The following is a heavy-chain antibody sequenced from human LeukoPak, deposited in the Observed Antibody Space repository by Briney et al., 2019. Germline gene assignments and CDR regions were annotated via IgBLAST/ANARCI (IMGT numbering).Heavy chain of an antibody. D-gene: IGHD3-10*01. CDR1: GGSLSTAGYY. Sequence: SETLSLTCTVSGGSLSTAGYYWGWIRQPPGKGLEWIGSIYSGGRTYYNPSLESRVTISKDTSKNQFSLRLTSVTAADTVVYCCAKDHGSGSEFDYWGQGTLVTVSS. CDR2: IYSGGRT. J-gene: IGHJ4*02. V-gene: IGHV4-39*07. CDR3: AKDHGSGSEFDY.